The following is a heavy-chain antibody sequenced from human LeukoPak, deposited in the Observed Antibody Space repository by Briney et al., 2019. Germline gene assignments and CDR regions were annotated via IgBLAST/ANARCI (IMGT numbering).Heavy chain of an antibody. D-gene: IGHD5-18*01. V-gene: IGHV4-59*01. J-gene: IGHJ4*02. CDR2: IYYSGIT. Sequence: SETLSLTCTVSGGSISSYFWTWIRQPPGKGLEWIGHIYYSGITNYNPSLKSRVTISVDTSKNQFSLKLSSVTAADTAVYYCAGYTAMGLWGQGTLVTVSS. CDR3: AGYTAMGL. CDR1: GGSISSYF.